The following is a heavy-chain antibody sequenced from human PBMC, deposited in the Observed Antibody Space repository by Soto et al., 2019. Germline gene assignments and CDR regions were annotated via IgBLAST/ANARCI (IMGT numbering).Heavy chain of an antibody. D-gene: IGHD3-3*02. CDR3: ARVPREIILAGMGV. CDR1: GYTFSSYG. J-gene: IGHJ6*02. CDR2: ISGKTGKT. V-gene: IGHV1-18*04. Sequence: QVQLVQSGGEVKKPGASVQVCCKASGYTFSSYGISWVRQAPGQGLEWVGGISGKTGKTNYAENLQGRVTITSDTFTSSGYCRLWSFKSDGRVVYIFARVPREIILAGMGVWAQGTTITVSS.